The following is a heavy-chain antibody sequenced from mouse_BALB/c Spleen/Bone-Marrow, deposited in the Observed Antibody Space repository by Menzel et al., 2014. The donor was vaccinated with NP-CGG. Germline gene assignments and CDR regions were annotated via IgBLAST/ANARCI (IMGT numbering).Heavy chain of an antibody. CDR1: GFTFSTYA. CDR3: ARAPQLLYYFDY. CDR2: ISNGSST. V-gene: IGHV5-6-5*01. D-gene: IGHD4-1*02. Sequence: EVKLVESGGGLVKPGGSLKLSCAASGFTFSTYAMSWVRQTPEKRLEWVASISNGSSTYYQDSVKGRFTISRDNARNILCLQMSSLRSEDTAMYYCARAPQLLYYFDYWGQGTTLTVSS. J-gene: IGHJ2*01.